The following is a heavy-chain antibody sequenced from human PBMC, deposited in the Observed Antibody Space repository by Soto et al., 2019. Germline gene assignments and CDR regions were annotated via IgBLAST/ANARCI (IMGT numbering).Heavy chain of an antibody. CDR3: ARDTVREIVRAAAGRDYYYYYYYGMDV. CDR1: GFTFSSYA. D-gene: IGHD6-13*01. CDR2: ISYDGSNK. V-gene: IGHV3-30-3*01. Sequence: LRLSCAASGFTFSSYAMHWVRQAPGKGLEWVAVISYDGSNKYYADSVKGRFTVSRDNSKDTLYLQMNSLRAEDTAVYYCARDTVREIVRAAAGRDYYYYYYYGMDVWGQGTTVTVSS. J-gene: IGHJ6*02.